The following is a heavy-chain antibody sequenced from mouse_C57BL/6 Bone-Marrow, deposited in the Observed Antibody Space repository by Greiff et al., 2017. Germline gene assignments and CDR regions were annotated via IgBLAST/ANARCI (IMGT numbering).Heavy chain of an antibody. CDR2: IRSKSNNYAT. CDR3: VPQTAQEGFAY. Sequence: EVQLVESGGGLVQPKGSLKLSCAASGFSFNTYAMNWVRQAPGKGLEWVARIRSKSNNYATYYADSVKDRFTISRDYSESMLYLQMYNLKTEDTAMYYCVPQTAQEGFAYWGQGTLVTVSA. CDR1: GFSFNTYA. V-gene: IGHV10-1*01. J-gene: IGHJ3*01. D-gene: IGHD3-2*02.